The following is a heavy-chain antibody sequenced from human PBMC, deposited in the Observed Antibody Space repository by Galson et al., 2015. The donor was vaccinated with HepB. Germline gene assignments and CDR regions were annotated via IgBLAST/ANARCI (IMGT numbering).Heavy chain of an antibody. CDR1: GGTFSSYA. CDR2: IIPILGIA. CDR3: AREIGGDYYRSYYYYGMDV. J-gene: IGHJ6*02. V-gene: IGHV1-69*04. D-gene: IGHD1-26*01. Sequence: SVKVSCKASGGTFSSYAISWVRQAPGQGLEWMGRIIPILGIANYAQKFQGRVTITADKSTSTAYMELSSLRSEDTAVYYCAREIGGDYYRSYYYYGMDVWGQGTTVTVSS.